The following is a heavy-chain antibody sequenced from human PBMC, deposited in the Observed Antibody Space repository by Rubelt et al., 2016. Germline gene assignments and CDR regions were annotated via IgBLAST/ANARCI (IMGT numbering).Heavy chain of an antibody. V-gene: IGHV3-30*03. CDR3: AGDGGSYLPWYFDL. J-gene: IGHJ2*01. CDR1: GFSFSNAW. Sequence: VQLVESGGGLVKPGGSLRLSCAASGFSFSNAWMSWVRQAPGTGLEWVTVISYDGSNEYYADSVKGRFTISRDNSKNTLNLQMNSLRAEDTAVYYCAGDGGSYLPWYFDLWGRGTLVTVSS. CDR2: ISYDGSNE. D-gene: IGHD1-26*01.